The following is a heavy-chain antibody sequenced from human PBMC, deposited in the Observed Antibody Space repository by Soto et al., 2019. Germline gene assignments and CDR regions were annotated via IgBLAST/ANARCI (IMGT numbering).Heavy chain of an antibody. D-gene: IGHD3-22*01. Sequence: SVKVSWKAAGGTFSSYAISWVRQAPGQGLEWMGGIIPIFGTANYAQKFQGRVTITADESTSTAYMELSSLRSEDTAVYYCARDFPDYYDSSGYAPDAFDIWGQGTMVTVSS. J-gene: IGHJ3*02. CDR1: GGTFSSYA. CDR3: ARDFPDYYDSSGYAPDAFDI. CDR2: IIPIFGTA. V-gene: IGHV1-69*13.